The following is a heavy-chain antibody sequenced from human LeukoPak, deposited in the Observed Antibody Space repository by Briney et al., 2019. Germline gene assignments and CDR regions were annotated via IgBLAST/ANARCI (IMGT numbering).Heavy chain of an antibody. Sequence: SETLSLTCAVYGGSFSGYYWSWIRQPPGKGLEWIGEINHSGSTNYNPSLKSRVTISVDTSKNQFSLKLSSVTAADTAVYYCARGFVVVPAAIRWYWFDPWGQGTLVTVSS. J-gene: IGHJ5*02. D-gene: IGHD2-2*02. CDR2: INHSGST. CDR3: ARGFVVVPAAIRWYWFDP. V-gene: IGHV4-34*01. CDR1: GGSFSGYY.